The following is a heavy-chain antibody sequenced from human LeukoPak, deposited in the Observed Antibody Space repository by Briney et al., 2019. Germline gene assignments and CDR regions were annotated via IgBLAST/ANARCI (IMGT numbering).Heavy chain of an antibody. J-gene: IGHJ4*02. D-gene: IGHD1-26*01. V-gene: IGHV4-34*01. CDR2: INHSGST. CDR3: ARQSFAPFQVGPETPIES. Sequence: SETLPLTCAVYGGSFSGYYWSWIRQPPGKGLEWIGEINHSGSTNYNPSLKSRVTISVDTSKNQFSLKLSSVTAADTAVYYCARQSFAPFQVGPETPIESWGQGTLVTVSS. CDR1: GGSFSGYY.